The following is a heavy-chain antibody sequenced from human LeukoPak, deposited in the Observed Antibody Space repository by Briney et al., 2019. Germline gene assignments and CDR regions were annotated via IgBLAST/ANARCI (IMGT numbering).Heavy chain of an antibody. CDR2: MNTNSGNT. V-gene: IGHV1-8*01. CDR1: GYTFTNYD. J-gene: IGHJ4*02. CDR3: ARVTGSIDY. D-gene: IGHD1-26*01. Sequence: ASVKVSCKASGYTFTNYDINWVRQATGQGLERMGWMNTNSGNTGYAQKFQGRVTMTRDTSISTAYMELSSLRSDDTAVYYCARVTGSIDYWGQGTLVTVSS.